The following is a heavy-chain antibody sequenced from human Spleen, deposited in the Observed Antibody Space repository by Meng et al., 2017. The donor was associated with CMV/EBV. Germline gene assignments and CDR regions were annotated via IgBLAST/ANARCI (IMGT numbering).Heavy chain of an antibody. V-gene: IGHV1-18*01. Sequence: ASVKVSCKASGYTFTTYGITWVRQAPGQGLEWMGWISAYNGDTSYSQKLQGRVTMTTDTSTSTAYMELRSLRSDDTAVYYCARNRADGDYNSHWGRGTLVTVSS. D-gene: IGHD4-17*01. J-gene: IGHJ4*02. CDR1: GYTFTTYG. CDR3: ARNRADGDYNSH. CDR2: ISAYNGDT.